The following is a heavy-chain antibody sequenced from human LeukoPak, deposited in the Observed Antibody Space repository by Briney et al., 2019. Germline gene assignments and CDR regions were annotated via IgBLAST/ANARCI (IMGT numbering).Heavy chain of an antibody. CDR2: LTYTGGTT. J-gene: IGHJ2*01. CDR1: GFAFNTCA. Sequence: PGGSLRLSCVASGFAFNTCAMTWVRQAPGKGLEWVSSLTYTGGTTYYADSVKGRFTISRDNSKNTLYLQMNSLRAEDTAVYYCAKDNSATIDGWYFDLWGRGTLVTVSS. CDR3: AKDNSATIDGWYFDL. V-gene: IGHV3-23*01. D-gene: IGHD5-24*01.